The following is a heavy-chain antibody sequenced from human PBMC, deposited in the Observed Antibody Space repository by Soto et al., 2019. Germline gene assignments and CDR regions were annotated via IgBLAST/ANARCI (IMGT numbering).Heavy chain of an antibody. CDR1: GFTFSSYS. V-gene: IGHV3-21*01. CDR2: ISNSSSYI. J-gene: IGHJ3*02. D-gene: IGHD2-21*01. CDR3: ERVRNPSLIGVIDAFDI. Sequence: EVQLVESGGGLVKPGGSLRLSCAASGFTFSSYSMNWVRQAPGKGLEWVSSISNSSSYIYYADSAKGRFTISKDNAKNSLDLQMNSLRAEDMAVYYCERVRNPSLIGVIDAFDIWGQGTMVTVSS.